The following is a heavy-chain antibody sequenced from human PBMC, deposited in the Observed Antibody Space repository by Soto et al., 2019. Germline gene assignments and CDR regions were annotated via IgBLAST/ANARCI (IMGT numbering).Heavy chain of an antibody. J-gene: IGHJ4*02. CDR1: GYTFTRYT. CDR2: INPDNGNT. Sequence: ASVKVSCKASGYTFTRYTINWVLQAPGQRLEWMGWINPDNGNTKSSKKFQDRVIITRDTSASTAYMDLSSLRSEDTAVYYCARGIAKGQIDHRGQGNMVTVSS. CDR3: ARGIAKGQIDH. V-gene: IGHV1-3*01. D-gene: IGHD3-16*02.